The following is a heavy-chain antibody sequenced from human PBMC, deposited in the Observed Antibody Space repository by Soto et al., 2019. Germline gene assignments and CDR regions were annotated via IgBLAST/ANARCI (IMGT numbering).Heavy chain of an antibody. D-gene: IGHD3-22*01. V-gene: IGHV5-10-1*01. Sequence: PGESLKISCKGSGYSFAGYGITWVRQKPGKGLEWMGRIDPSDSQTYYSPSFRGHVTISATKSITTVFLQWSSLRASDTAMYYCARQIYDSDTGPHFQYSFHSWGPGPPLTVSS. J-gene: IGHJ4*02. CDR2: IDPSDSQT. CDR1: GYSFAGYG. CDR3: ARQIYDSDTGPHFQYSFHS.